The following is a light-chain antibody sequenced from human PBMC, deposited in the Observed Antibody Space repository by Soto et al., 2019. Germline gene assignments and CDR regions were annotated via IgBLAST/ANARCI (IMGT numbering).Light chain of an antibody. CDR3: QQYGGSPRT. CDR2: GAA. Sequence: EIVLTQSPGTLSLSPGERATLSCRASEIVTYEYLAWYQQKPGQAPRLLIFGAASRATGIPDRFSGGGSGTEFTLTISRLEPDDSAVYYCQQYGGSPRTFGQGTRVEIK. CDR1: EIVTYEY. V-gene: IGKV3-20*01. J-gene: IGKJ1*01.